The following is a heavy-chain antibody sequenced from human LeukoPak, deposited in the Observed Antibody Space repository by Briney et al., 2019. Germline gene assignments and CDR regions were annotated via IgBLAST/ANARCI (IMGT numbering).Heavy chain of an antibody. D-gene: IGHD2-2*01. CDR1: GGTFSSYT. V-gene: IGHV1-69*02. CDR3: ARGWYCSSTSCRTLNWFDP. J-gene: IGHJ5*02. Sequence: GSSVKVSCKASGGTFSSYTISWVRQAPGRGLEWMGRIIPILGIANYAQKFQGRVTITADKSTSTAYMELSSLRSEDTAVYYCARGWYCSSTSCRTLNWFDPWGQGTLVTVSS. CDR2: IIPILGIA.